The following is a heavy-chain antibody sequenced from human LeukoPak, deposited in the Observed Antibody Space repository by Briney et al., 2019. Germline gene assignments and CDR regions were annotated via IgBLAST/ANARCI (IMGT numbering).Heavy chain of an antibody. CDR3: ARAAAAASQFDY. D-gene: IGHD6-13*01. Sequence: ASVKVSCKASEYTFTGYYMHWVRQAPGQGLEWMGWVNPNSGDTKYAQKFQGRVTMTMDSSITIAYMELRGLRADDTAVYYCARAAAAASQFDYWGQGTLVTVSS. CDR2: VNPNSGDT. CDR1: EYTFTGYY. V-gene: IGHV1-2*02. J-gene: IGHJ4*02.